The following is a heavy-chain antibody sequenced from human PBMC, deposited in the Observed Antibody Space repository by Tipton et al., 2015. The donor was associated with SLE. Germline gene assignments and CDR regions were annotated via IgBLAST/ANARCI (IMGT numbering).Heavy chain of an antibody. CDR3: ARQLTAYWYFDL. J-gene: IGHJ2*01. CDR2: MYDSGST. D-gene: IGHD1-20*01. V-gene: IGHV4-39*07. Sequence: TLSLTCTVSGGSINSSGDFWGWIRQPPGKGLEWIGTMYDSGSTHYNPSLKSRVTISVDTSKNQFSLKLRSVTAAHTAVYYCARQLTAYWYFDLWGRGTLVTVSS. CDR1: GGSINSSGDF.